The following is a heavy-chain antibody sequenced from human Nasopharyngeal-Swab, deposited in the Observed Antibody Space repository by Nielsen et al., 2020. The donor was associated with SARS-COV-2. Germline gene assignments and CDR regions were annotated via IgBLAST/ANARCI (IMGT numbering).Heavy chain of an antibody. CDR2: INIKTDGGTT. CDR3: TTLDDNSGYFGQ. V-gene: IGHV3-15*01. J-gene: IGHJ4*02. Sequence: GGSLRLSCAASGFTFSHAWMTWVRQAPGKGLEWVGRINIKTDGGTTDYAAPVKGRFIISSDDSKNTLYLQMNSLKTEDTAVYYCTTLDDNSGYFGQWGQGTLVTVSS. CDR1: GFTFSHAW. D-gene: IGHD3-22*01.